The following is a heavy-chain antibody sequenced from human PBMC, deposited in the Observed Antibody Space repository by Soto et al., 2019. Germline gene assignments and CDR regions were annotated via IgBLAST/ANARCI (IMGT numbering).Heavy chain of an antibody. CDR3: ARMESFGSLNWFDP. CDR2: MNPGSGDT. V-gene: IGHV1-8*01. Sequence: VASVKVSCKXSGYTFTNNDVSWVRQATGQGLEWMGWMNPGSGDTGYAQKFQGRVTMTRDISTATAYIELTSLTSDDTAIYYCARMESFGSLNWFDPWGQGTLVTVSS. CDR1: GYTFTNND. D-gene: IGHD3-10*01. J-gene: IGHJ5*02.